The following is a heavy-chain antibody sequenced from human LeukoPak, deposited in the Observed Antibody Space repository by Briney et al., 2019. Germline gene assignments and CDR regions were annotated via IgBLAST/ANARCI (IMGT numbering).Heavy chain of an antibody. J-gene: IGHJ4*02. CDR1: GYTLTELS. V-gene: IGHV1-24*01. D-gene: IGHD3-10*01. Sequence: ASVKVSCKVSGYTLTELSMHWVRQAPGKGLEGMGGFDPEDGETIYAQKFQGRVTMTEDTSTDTAYMELSSLRSEDTAVYYCATDAITMVRGVMRGSFDYWGQGTLVTVSS. CDR2: FDPEDGET. CDR3: ATDAITMVRGVMRGSFDY.